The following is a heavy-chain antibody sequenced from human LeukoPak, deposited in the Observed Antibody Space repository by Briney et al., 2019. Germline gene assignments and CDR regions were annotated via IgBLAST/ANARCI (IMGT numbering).Heavy chain of an antibody. Sequence: SVKISCKASGGTFSSYAISGVRQAPGQGLEWMGGIIPIFGTANYAQKFQGRVTITTDESTSTAYMELSSLRSEDTAVYYCARSSPLSPIVVVPAAIHDYYYYMDVWGKGTTVTVSS. V-gene: IGHV1-69*05. CDR1: GGTFSSYA. D-gene: IGHD2-2*02. CDR3: ARSSPLSPIVVVPAAIHDYYYYMDV. J-gene: IGHJ6*03. CDR2: IIPIFGTA.